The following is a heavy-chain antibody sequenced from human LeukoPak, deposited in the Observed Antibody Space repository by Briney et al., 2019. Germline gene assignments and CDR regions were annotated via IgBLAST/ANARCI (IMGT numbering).Heavy chain of an antibody. D-gene: IGHD6-13*01. V-gene: IGHV1-18*01. CDR3: AGKGTAAGTGYNWFDP. J-gene: IGHJ5*02. Sequence: ASVKVSCKASGFTFTSYGITWVRQAPGQGLEWMGWICAYNGNTQYPHNLQGRATMTTDTSTNTAYMELRSLGSDDTAVYYCAGKGTAAGTGYNWFDPWGEGTLVTVSS. CDR2: ICAYNGNT. CDR1: GFTFTSYG.